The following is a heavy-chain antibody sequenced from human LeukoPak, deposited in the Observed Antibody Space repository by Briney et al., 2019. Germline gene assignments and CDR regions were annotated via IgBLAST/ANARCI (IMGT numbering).Heavy chain of an antibody. D-gene: IGHD2-2*01. CDR1: GGTFSSYA. V-gene: IGHV1-69*01. CDR3: ARSGVPAAMRGSAFDI. CDR2: IIPIFGTA. J-gene: IGHJ3*02. Sequence: ASVKLCCKASGGTFSSYAIIWARQAPGQGLEWMGGIIPIFGTANYAQKFQGRVTITADESTSTAYMELSSLRSEDTAVYYCARSGVPAAMRGSAFDIWGQGTMVTVSS.